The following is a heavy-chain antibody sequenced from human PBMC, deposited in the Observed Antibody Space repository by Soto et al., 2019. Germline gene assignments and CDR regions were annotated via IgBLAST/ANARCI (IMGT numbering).Heavy chain of an antibody. CDR2: INYSGST. CDR3: ARPVNYYYYYMDV. CDR1: GGSISSITSY. V-gene: IGHV4-39*01. J-gene: IGHJ6*03. Sequence: QLQLQESGPGLVKPSETLSLTCTVSGGSISSITSYWGWIRQPPGKGLEWIGSINYSGSTYYSPSLKSRVTISTDTSKNQFSLKLSSVTAADTAVYYCARPVNYYYYYMDVWGKGTMVTVSS.